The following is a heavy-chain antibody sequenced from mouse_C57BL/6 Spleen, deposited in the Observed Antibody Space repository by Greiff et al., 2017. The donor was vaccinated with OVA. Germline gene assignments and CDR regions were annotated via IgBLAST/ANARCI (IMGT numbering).Heavy chain of an antibody. D-gene: IGHD1-1*01. CDR2: ISYDGSN. CDR3: GGGDGLYYYAMDY. V-gene: IGHV3-6*01. Sequence: EVKLVESGPGLVKPSQSLSLTCSVTGYSITSGYYWNWIRQFPGNKLEWMGYISYDGSNNYNPSLKNRISITRDTSKNQFFLKLNSVTTEDTATYYCGGGDGLYYYAMDYWGQGTSVTVSS. CDR1: GYSITSGYY. J-gene: IGHJ4*01.